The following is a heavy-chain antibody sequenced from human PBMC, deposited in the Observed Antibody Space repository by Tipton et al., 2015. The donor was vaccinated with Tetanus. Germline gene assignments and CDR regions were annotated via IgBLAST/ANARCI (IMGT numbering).Heavy chain of an antibody. CDR2: IKSQIDGGAI. J-gene: IGHJ4*02. CDR3: TTSGPWAFGGDY. Sequence: SLRLSCAASGFTFSGFTFTNAWMSWVRQAPGKGLEWVGRIKSQIDGGAIDYAAPMKGRFTLSRDDSKNTVFLQMNSLKTEDTAVYYCTTSGPWAFGGDYWGQGTLVTVSS. D-gene: IGHD3-16*01. CDR1: GFTFSGFTFTNAW. V-gene: IGHV3-15*01.